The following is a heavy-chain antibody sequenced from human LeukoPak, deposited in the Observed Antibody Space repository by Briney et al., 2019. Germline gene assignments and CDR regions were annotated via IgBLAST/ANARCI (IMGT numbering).Heavy chain of an antibody. CDR2: MNPNSGNT. J-gene: IGHJ5*02. Sequence: ASVRVSCKASGYTFTSYDINWVRQATGQGLEWMGWMNPNSGNTGYAQKFQGRVTITRNTSISTAYMELSSLRSEDTAVYYCARGGYDFWSGYYSQLYNWFDPWGQGTLVTASS. CDR3: ARGGYDFWSGYYSQLYNWFDP. D-gene: IGHD3-3*01. V-gene: IGHV1-8*03. CDR1: GYTFTSYD.